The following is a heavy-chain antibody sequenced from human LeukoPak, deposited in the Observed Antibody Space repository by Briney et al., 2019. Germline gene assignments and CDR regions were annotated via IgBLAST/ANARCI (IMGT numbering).Heavy chain of an antibody. CDR1: GFTFSSYT. V-gene: IGHV3-21*06. D-gene: IGHD3-10*01. J-gene: IGHJ5*02. Sequence: PGGSLRLSCAASGFTFSSYTMNWVRQAPGKGLEWVSSISSSSSYIYYADSVKDRFTISRDNAKNSLYLQMNSLRAEDTAVYYCARGTPHYYGSGSYYIRRFDPWGQGTLVTVSS. CDR3: ARGTPHYYGSGSYYIRRFDP. CDR2: ISSSSSYI.